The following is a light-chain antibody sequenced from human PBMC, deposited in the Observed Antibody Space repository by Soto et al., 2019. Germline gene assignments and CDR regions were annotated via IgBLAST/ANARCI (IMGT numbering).Light chain of an antibody. CDR2: KAS. J-gene: IGKJ1*01. Sequence: IQMTQSPSTLSASVGDRVTMACRASQNISPWLAWYQQKPGKAPKLLIYKASTLKSGVPSRFRGSGSGTEFTLPISSLQPDDFATYYCQHYNSYSEAFGQGTKVDIK. CDR3: QHYNSYSEA. CDR1: QNISPW. V-gene: IGKV1-5*03.